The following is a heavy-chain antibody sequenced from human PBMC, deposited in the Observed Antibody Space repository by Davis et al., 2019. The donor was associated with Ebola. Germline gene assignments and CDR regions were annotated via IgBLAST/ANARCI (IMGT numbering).Heavy chain of an antibody. CDR3: TTITMKIRTVTVGY. V-gene: IGHV3-15*07. CDR1: GFTFSNAW. D-gene: IGHD4-11*01. J-gene: IGHJ4*02. Sequence: GESLKISCAASGFTFSNAWMNWVRQAPGKGLEWVGRIKSKTDGGTTDYAAPVKGRFTISRDDSKNTLYLQMNSLKTEDTAVYYCTTITMKIRTVTVGYWGQGTLVTVSS. CDR2: IKSKTDGGTT.